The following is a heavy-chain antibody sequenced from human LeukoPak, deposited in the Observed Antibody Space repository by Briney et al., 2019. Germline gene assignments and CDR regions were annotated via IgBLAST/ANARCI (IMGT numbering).Heavy chain of an antibody. J-gene: IGHJ5*02. D-gene: IGHD5-12*01. CDR2: IIPFLDTS. CDR1: GGTFSNYA. CDR3: ARAQAGNYDWPLDL. Sequence: ASVKVSCKASGGTFSNYALSWVRQAPGQGLEWMGAIIPFLDTSNYPPKFQDRVTITTDESTSTAYMELSSLRSDDTAVYYCARAQAGNYDWPLDLWGQGTLATVS. V-gene: IGHV1-69*05.